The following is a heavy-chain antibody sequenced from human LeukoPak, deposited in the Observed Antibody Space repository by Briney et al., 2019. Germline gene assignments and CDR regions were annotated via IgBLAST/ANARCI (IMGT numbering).Heavy chain of an antibody. Sequence: GRSLRLSCAASGFTFDDYAMHWVRHAPGKGLEWVSGLSWNSGSIGYADSVKGRFTISRDNAKNTLNLQMNSLRAEDTAVYYCARDLGQYYDTSDNWFDPWGQGTLVTVSS. CDR3: ARDLGQYYDTSDNWFDP. CDR2: LSWNSGSI. J-gene: IGHJ5*02. CDR1: GFTFDDYA. V-gene: IGHV3-9*01. D-gene: IGHD3-22*01.